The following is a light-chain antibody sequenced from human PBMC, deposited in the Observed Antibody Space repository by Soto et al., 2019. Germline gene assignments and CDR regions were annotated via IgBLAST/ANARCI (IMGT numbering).Light chain of an antibody. CDR2: DAS. Sequence: EIVLTQSPATLSLSPGERATLSCRASQSVSSSLGWYQQIPGQAPRLLIYDASNRATGIPARFSGSGSATDFTLTISSLEPEDFAVYYCQQRSNWPRTFGQGTKLEIK. CDR1: QSVSSS. J-gene: IGKJ2*01. CDR3: QQRSNWPRT. V-gene: IGKV3-11*01.